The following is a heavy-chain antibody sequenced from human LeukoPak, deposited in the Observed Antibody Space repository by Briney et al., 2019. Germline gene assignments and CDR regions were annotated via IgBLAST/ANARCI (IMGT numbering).Heavy chain of an antibody. V-gene: IGHV4-34*01. Sequence: SETLSLTCAVYGGSFSDYYWSWIRQPPGKGLEWIGEINHSGSTNYNPSLKSRVTISVDTSKNQFSLKLSSVTAADTAVYYCARTEIVVLPAAMGGYSWFDPWAQGTLVTDSS. J-gene: IGHJ5*02. CDR1: GGSFSDYY. CDR2: INHSGST. D-gene: IGHD2-2*01. CDR3: ARTEIVVLPAAMGGYSWFDP.